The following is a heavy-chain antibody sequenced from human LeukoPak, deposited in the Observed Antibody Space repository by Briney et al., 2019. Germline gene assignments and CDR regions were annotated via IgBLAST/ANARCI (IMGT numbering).Heavy chain of an antibody. D-gene: IGHD2-21*01. CDR3: ARYCGGDCKFFDY. CDR2: IYYSGST. CDR1: GGSISSSSYY. J-gene: IGHJ4*02. Sequence: SETLSLTCTVSGGSISSSSYYWGWIRQPPGKGLEWIGSIYYSGSTYYNPSLKSRVTISVDTPKNQFSLKLRSVTAADTAVYYCARYCGGDCKFFDYWGQGTLVTVSS. V-gene: IGHV4-39*01.